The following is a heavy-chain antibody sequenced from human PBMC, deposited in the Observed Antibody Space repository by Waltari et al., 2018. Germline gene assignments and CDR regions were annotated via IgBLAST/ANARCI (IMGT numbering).Heavy chain of an antibody. CDR2: INPNRGGT. CDR3: ARGMGIAAAGIGLRDFDL. CDR1: GYTFTGYY. D-gene: IGHD6-13*01. V-gene: IGHV1-2*02. J-gene: IGHJ2*01. Sequence: QVQLVQSGAEVKKPGASVKVSCKASGYTFTGYYMHWVRQAPGQGLEWRGWINPNRGGTNYAKKFQGRVTMTRDTSISTAYMELSRLRSDDTAVYYCARGMGIAAAGIGLRDFDLWGRGTLVTVSS.